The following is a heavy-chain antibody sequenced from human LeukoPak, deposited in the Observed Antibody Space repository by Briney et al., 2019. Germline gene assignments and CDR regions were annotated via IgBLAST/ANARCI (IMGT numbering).Heavy chain of an antibody. CDR1: GGTFRRFA. CDR2: IIPIFGSA. D-gene: IGHD5-12*01. Sequence: ASVKVSCKASGGTFRRFAMSWVRQAPGQGLEWMGGIIPIFGSANYAQKFQGRVTITADESTSTAYMELSNLRSEDTAVYYCARAPYRGRIYAATNGYFDYWGQGTLVTVSS. J-gene: IGHJ4*02. CDR3: ARAPYRGRIYAATNGYFDY. V-gene: IGHV1-69*13.